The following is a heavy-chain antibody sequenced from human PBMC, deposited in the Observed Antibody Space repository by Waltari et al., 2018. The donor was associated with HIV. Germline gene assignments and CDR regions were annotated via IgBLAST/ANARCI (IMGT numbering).Heavy chain of an antibody. Sequence: EVQLVESGGGLVQPGGSLRLSCAASGFTVSSNYMSWVRQAPGKGLEWVSVIYSGGSTYYADSVKGRFTISRDNSKNTLYLQMNSLRAEDTAVYYCARDSFEAIVGANDAFDIWGQGTMVTVSS. J-gene: IGHJ3*02. CDR2: IYSGGST. CDR3: ARDSFEAIVGANDAFDI. V-gene: IGHV3-66*02. CDR1: GFTVSSNY. D-gene: IGHD1-26*01.